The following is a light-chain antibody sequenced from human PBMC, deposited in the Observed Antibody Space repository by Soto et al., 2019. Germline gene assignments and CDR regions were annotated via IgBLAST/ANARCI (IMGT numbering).Light chain of an antibody. CDR3: QQRNYWPIT. V-gene: IGKV3-11*01. J-gene: IGKJ5*01. CDR1: QSISSY. CDR2: DAS. Sequence: EIVLTQSPPTLSLSPGERATLSCRASQSISSYLAWYQQRPGQPPRLLVYDASNRAAGIPARFSGSGSGTDFTLTISSLEPEDFAVYYCQQRNYWPITFGQGTRLEIK.